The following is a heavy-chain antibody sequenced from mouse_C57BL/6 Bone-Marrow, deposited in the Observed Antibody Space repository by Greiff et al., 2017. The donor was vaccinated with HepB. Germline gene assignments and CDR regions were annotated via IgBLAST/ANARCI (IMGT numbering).Heavy chain of an antibody. CDR3: ARFMIRRYHAMDY. V-gene: IGHV1-55*01. J-gene: IGHJ4*01. CDR1: GYTFTSYW. D-gene: IGHD2-4*01. Sequence: VQLQQPGAELVKPGASVKMSCKASGYTFTSYWITWVKQRPGQGLEWIGDIYPGSGSTNYNEKFKSKATLTVDTSSSTAYMQLGSLTSEDSAVYYCARFMIRRYHAMDYWGQGTSVTVSS. CDR2: IYPGSGST.